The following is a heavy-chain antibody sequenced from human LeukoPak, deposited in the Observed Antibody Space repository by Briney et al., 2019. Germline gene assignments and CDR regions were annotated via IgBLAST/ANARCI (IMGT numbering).Heavy chain of an antibody. CDR2: LIPIFGTA. CDR3: ARDQPAPGYDIFTGYPRNDAFDI. Sequence: GASVKLSCKASGGTFSSYAISWGRQAPGPGLEWMGGLIPIFGTANYAQTYPGRVTITADKYTSTAYMELSSLRSEDTAWYYCARDQPAPGYDIFTGYPRNDAFDIWGQGTMVTVSS. CDR1: GGTFSSYA. D-gene: IGHD3-9*01. J-gene: IGHJ3*02. V-gene: IGHV1-69*06.